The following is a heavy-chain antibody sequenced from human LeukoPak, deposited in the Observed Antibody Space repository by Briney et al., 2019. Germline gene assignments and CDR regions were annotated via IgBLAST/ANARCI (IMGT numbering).Heavy chain of an antibody. CDR3: AKDAISPTYDSSGYYLDRYYGMDV. CDR1: GFTISSYG. D-gene: IGHD3-22*01. J-gene: IGHJ6*02. CDR2: ISYDGSNK. Sequence: PGGSLRLSCAASGFTISSYGMHWVRQAPGKGLEWVAVISYDGSNKYYADSVKGRFTISRDNSKNTLYLQMNSLRAEDTAVYYCAKDAISPTYDSSGYYLDRYYGMDVWGQGTTVTVSS. V-gene: IGHV3-30*18.